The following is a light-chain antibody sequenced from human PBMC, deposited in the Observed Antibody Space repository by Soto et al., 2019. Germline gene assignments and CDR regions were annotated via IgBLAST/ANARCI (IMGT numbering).Light chain of an antibody. Sequence: AIQMTQSPSSLSASVGDRVTITCRASQGIRNDLGWYQQKPGKAPNLLIYAASSLQSGVPSRFSGSGSGTDFTLTISSLQPDDFATYYCLQDHNSPLTFGGGTKVEIK. CDR1: QGIRND. CDR3: LQDHNSPLT. V-gene: IGKV1-6*01. J-gene: IGKJ4*01. CDR2: AAS.